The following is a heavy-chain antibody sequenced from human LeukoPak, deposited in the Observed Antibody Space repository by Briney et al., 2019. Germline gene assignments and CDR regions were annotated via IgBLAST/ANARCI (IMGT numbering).Heavy chain of an antibody. J-gene: IGHJ4*02. CDR3: ASHSGSPRQFGW. CDR2: SRNIANSYTT. CDR1: GFTFSDQY. V-gene: IGHV3-72*01. Sequence: SGGSQRLSCVVPGFTFSDQYMDWVSQAPGKGLEWVGRSRNIANSYTTEYAASVKGRFTVSRDDSKNSLYLEMNSLKTEDTAVYYCASHSGSPRQFGWWGQGTLVTVSS. D-gene: IGHD1-26*01.